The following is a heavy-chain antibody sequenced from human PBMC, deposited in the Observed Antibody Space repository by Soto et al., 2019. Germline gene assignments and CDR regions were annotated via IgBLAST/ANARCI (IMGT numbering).Heavy chain of an antibody. D-gene: IGHD6-13*01. CDR2: ISSSAGIT. CDR3: AKAGGAAGTVDYFDY. CDR1: GFTFSNYA. V-gene: IGHV3-23*01. J-gene: IGHJ4*02. Sequence: LRLSCAASGFTFSNYAINWFRQSPGKGLEWVSVISSSAGITYYADSVKGRFTITRDNSKNTLYLQMNSLRAEDTAVYYCAKAGGAAGTVDYFDYWGQGTLVTVSS.